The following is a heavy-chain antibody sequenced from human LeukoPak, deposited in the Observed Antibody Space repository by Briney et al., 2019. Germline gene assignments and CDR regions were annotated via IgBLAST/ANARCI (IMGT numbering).Heavy chain of an antibody. J-gene: IGHJ4*02. CDR2: ISGSGGST. D-gene: IGHD2-2*02. Sequence: GGSLRLSCAASGFTFSSYAMSWVRQAPGKGLEWVSAISGSGGSTYYADSVKGRFTIPRDNSKNTLYLQMNSLRAEDTAVYYCAKHYCSSTSCYSVYWGQGTLVTVSS. CDR3: AKHYCSSTSCYSVY. CDR1: GFTFSSYA. V-gene: IGHV3-23*01.